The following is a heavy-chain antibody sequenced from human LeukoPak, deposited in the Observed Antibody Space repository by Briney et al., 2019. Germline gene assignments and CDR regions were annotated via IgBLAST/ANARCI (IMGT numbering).Heavy chain of an antibody. V-gene: IGHV3-23*01. D-gene: IGHD2-2*01. CDR1: GLTFSNYA. J-gene: IGHJ4*02. CDR2: ISGSGGST. CDR3: AEGYCSSTSCSPDY. Sequence: GGSLRLSCAASGLTFSNYAMSWVRQAPGKGLEWVSAISGSGGSTYYADSVKGRITISRDNSKNTLYLQMNSLRAEDTAVYYCAEGYCSSTSCSPDYWGQGTLVTVSS.